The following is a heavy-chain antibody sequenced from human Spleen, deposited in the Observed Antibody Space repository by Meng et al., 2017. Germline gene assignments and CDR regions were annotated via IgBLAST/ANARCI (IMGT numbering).Heavy chain of an antibody. D-gene: IGHD2-15*01. V-gene: IGHV3-64*02. Sequence: GESLKISCVASGFTFSSYAMHWVRQAPGKGLEYVSAISSNGGSTYYADSVKGRFTISRDNAKKSLSLQMTSLRAADTAVYYCARASGVVDPRLPWGYYYYGMDVWGQETTVTVSS. J-gene: IGHJ6*02. CDR1: GFTFSSYA. CDR3: ARASGVVDPRLPWGYYYYGMDV. CDR2: ISSNGGST.